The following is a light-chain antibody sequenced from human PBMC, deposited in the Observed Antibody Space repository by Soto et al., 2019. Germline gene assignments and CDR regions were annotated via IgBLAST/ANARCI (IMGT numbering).Light chain of an antibody. J-gene: IGLJ1*01. CDR2: YDN. Sequence: QSVLTQSPSASGTPGQRVVISGSGSSSNIGRNMVNWYQQLPGTAPKLLMYYDNQRPSGVPDRFSGSSSGTSASLAISGLQSEYEADYYCAAWDDSLNGEIFGTGTKVTVL. CDR3: AAWDDSLNGEI. CDR1: SSNIGRNM. V-gene: IGLV1-44*01.